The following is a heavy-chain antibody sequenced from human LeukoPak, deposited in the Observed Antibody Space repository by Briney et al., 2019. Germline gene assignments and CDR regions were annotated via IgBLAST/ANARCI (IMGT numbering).Heavy chain of an antibody. J-gene: IGHJ4*02. CDR1: GYTFTSYD. V-gene: IGHV1-8*01. Sequence: ASVKLSCKASGYTFTSYDINWVRQAPGQGLEWMGWMNPNSGNTGYAQKFQGRVTMTRNTSISTAYMELSSLRSEDTAVSYCAIYFSTYYYDSSGTFDYWGQGTLVTVSS. D-gene: IGHD3-22*01. CDR3: AIYFSTYYYDSSGTFDY. CDR2: MNPNSGNT.